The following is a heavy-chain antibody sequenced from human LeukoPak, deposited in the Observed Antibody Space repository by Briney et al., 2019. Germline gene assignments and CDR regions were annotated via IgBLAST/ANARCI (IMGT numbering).Heavy chain of an antibody. CDR1: GFTFSSYA. CDR3: ARAGGVDCSSTSCYMDY. CDR2: ISSNGGST. V-gene: IGHV3-64*01. D-gene: IGHD2-2*02. J-gene: IGHJ4*02. Sequence: GGSLRLSCAASGFTFSSYAMHWVRQAPGKGLEYVSAISSNGGSTYYANSVKGRFTISRDNSKNTLYLQMGSLRAEDMAVYYCARAGGVDCSSTSCYMDYWGQGTLVTVSS.